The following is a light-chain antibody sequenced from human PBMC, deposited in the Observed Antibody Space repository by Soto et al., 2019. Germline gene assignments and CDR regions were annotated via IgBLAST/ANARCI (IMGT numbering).Light chain of an antibody. CDR2: GAS. V-gene: IGKV3-20*01. J-gene: IGKJ3*01. CDR1: QSVSSCY. Sequence: EIVLTQSPGTLSLSPGERATRSCRASQSVSSCYLAWYQQKPGQAPRLLIYGASGRATGIPDRFSGSGSGTDFTLTISRLEPEDFAVYYCQQYGSSRGLTFGPGTKVDIK. CDR3: QQYGSSRGLT.